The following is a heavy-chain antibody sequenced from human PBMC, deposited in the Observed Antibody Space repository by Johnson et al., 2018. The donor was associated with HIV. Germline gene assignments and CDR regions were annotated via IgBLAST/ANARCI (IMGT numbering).Heavy chain of an antibody. J-gene: IGHJ3*02. D-gene: IGHD6-13*01. V-gene: IGHV3-30*18. Sequence: QVQLVESGGGVVQPGRSLRLSCAASGFTFSSYGMHWVRQAPGKGLEWVAVISSDGSNKYYADSVKGRFTISRDNSKNTLYLQMNSLIAEDTAVYYCAKVIAAAGYDAFDIWGQGTMVTVSS. CDR1: GFTFSSYG. CDR2: ISSDGSNK. CDR3: AKVIAAAGYDAFDI.